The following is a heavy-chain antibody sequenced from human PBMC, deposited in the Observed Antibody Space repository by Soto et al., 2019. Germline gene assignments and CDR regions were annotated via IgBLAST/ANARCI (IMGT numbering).Heavy chain of an antibody. CDR1: GYTFTNYG. D-gene: IGHD3-22*01. CDR2: INPSGGST. CDR3: ARCQISTTRGYFTNILGYYYYYGMDV. V-gene: IGHV1-46*01. Sequence: ASVKVSCKASGYTFTNYGITWVRQAPGQGLEWMGIINPSGGSTSYAQKFQGRVTMTRDTSTSTVYMELSSLRSEDTAVYYCARCQISTTRGYFTNILGYYYYYGMDVWGQGTTVTVSS. J-gene: IGHJ6*02.